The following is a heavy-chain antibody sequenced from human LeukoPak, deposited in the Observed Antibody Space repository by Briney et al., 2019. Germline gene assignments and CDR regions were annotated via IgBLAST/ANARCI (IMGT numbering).Heavy chain of an antibody. Sequence: ASVKVSCKASGYTFTNFYMHWVRQAPGQGLEWMGIINPRGGSTTSAQKFQGRVTMTRDTSTSTVYMELSSLRSEDTAVYYCARAGYCSSTSCPYHRSSEFDPWGQGTLVTVSS. CDR2: INPRGGST. J-gene: IGHJ5*02. D-gene: IGHD2-2*01. V-gene: IGHV1-46*01. CDR1: GYTFTNFY. CDR3: ARAGYCSSTSCPYHRSSEFDP.